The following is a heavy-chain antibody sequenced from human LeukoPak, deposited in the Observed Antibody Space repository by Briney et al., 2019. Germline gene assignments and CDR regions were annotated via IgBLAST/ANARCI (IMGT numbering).Heavy chain of an antibody. V-gene: IGHV4-61*10. J-gene: IGHJ6*03. CDR1: GGSISSGFYD. CDR2: IHYSGST. Sequence: SQTLSLTCTVSGGSISSGFYDWYWIRQPAGKGLEWIGYIHYSGSTHYNPSLKSRVTISVDTSKNQFSLKLSSVTAADTAVYYCARGIYGDYFYYYYYMDVWGKGTTVTISS. CDR3: ARGIYGDYFYYYYYMDV. D-gene: IGHD4-17*01.